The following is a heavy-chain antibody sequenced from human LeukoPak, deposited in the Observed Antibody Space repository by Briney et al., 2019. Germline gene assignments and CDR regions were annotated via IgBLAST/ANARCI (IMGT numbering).Heavy chain of an antibody. CDR2: IKSKTDGRTT. CDR1: GFAFTNAW. J-gene: IGHJ4*02. CDR3: TTGGYFYFDY. V-gene: IGHV3-15*01. D-gene: IGHD5-12*01. Sequence: GGSLRLSCAASGFAFTNAWMSWVRQAPGKGLEWVGRIKSKTDGRTTDFAAPVKGRFTISRDDSKNTLYLQMSSLKTEDTALYCCTTGGYFYFDYWGQGTLVTVSS.